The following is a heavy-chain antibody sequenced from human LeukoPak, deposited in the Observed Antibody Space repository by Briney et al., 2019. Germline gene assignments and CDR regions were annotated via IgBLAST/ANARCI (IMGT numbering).Heavy chain of an antibody. CDR2: IDYSGST. J-gene: IGHJ4*02. D-gene: IGHD2-21*01. CDR3: ARQDGTYCGGDCYSGSFDY. Sequence: SETLSLTCTVSGGSISSSSYYWGWIRQPPGKGLEWIGSIDYSGSTYYNPSLKSRVTISVDTSKNQFSLKLSSVTAADTAVYYCARQDGTYCGGDCYSGSFDYWGQGTLVTVSS. V-gene: IGHV4-39*01. CDR1: GGSISSSSYY.